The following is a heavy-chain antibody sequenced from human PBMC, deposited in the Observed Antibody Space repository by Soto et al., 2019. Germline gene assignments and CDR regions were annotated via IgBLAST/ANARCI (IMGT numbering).Heavy chain of an antibody. D-gene: IGHD3-3*01. CDR2: IYYSGST. CDR1: GGSISSGDYY. J-gene: IGHJ4*02. Sequence: QVQLQESGPGLVKPSQTLSLTCTVSGGSISSGDYYWSWIRQPPGKGLEWIGYIYYSGSTYYNPSPKTGVTIVVNTSKNQLPRNLSLVTAADTAGFYCASFTVFGGAISPLGGGDYWGQGTLVTVSS. V-gene: IGHV4-30-4*01. CDR3: ASFTVFGGAISPLGGGDY.